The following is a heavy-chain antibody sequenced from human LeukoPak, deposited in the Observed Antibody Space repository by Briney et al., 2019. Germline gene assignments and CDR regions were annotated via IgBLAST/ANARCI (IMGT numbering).Heavy chain of an antibody. V-gene: IGHV4-30-4*01. D-gene: IGHD5-18*01. J-gene: IGHJ4*02. Sequence: PSQTLSLTCTVSGGSISSGDYYWSWIHQPPGKGLEWIGYIYYSGSTYYNPSLKSRVTTSVDTSKNQFSLKLSSVTAADTAVYYCARSGYSYGYVVDHWGQGTLVTVSS. CDR1: GGSISSGDYY. CDR2: IYYSGST. CDR3: ARSGYSYGYVVDH.